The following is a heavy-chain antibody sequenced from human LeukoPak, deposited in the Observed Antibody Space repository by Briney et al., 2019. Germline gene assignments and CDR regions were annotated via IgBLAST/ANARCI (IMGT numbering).Heavy chain of an antibody. J-gene: IGHJ5*02. Sequence: GGSLRLSCAVSGFTVDTSYMSWVRQSPGKGLEWVSILYSGGSTYYADSVKGRFTISRDNSKNTLYLQMNSLRAEDTAVYYCAKDKADYVWGSYRSNWFDPWGQGTLVTVSS. V-gene: IGHV3-66*02. D-gene: IGHD3-16*02. CDR2: LYSGGST. CDR1: GFTVDTSY. CDR3: AKDKADYVWGSYRSNWFDP.